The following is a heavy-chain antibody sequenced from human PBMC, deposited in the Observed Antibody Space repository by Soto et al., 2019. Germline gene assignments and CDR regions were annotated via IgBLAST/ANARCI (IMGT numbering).Heavy chain of an antibody. CDR1: GDSVSSNSAG. CDR3: ARGEQYSGRIFDY. J-gene: IGHJ4*01. V-gene: IGHV6-1*01. CDR2: TYYGSKWYD. D-gene: IGHD1-26*01. Sequence: PSQTLSLTCAITGDSVSSNSAGWIWVRHAPSRGLEWLGRTYYGSKWYDEYAVSVRGRITINPDTSKNQYSLQLNSVTPEDTAVYFCARGEQYSGRIFDYWGQGTLVTVSS.